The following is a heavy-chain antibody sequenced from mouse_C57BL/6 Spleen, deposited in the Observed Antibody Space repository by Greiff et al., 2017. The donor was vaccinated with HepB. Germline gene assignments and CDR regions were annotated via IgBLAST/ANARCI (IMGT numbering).Heavy chain of an antibody. D-gene: IGHD2-2*01. CDR1: GYTFTSYW. CDR3: ARSGYGLYYFDY. V-gene: IGHV1-64*01. Sequence: QVQLQQPGAELVKPGASVKLSCKASGYTFTSYWMHWVKQRPGQGLEWIGMIHPNSGSTNYNEKFKSKATLTVDKSSSTAYMQLSSLTSEDSAVYYCARSGYGLYYFDYWGQGTTLTVSS. J-gene: IGHJ2*01. CDR2: IHPNSGST.